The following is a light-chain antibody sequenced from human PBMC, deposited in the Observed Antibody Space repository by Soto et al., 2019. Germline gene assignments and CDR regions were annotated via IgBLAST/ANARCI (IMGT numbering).Light chain of an antibody. CDR3: QQYYEWPRGT. CDR1: QNVISN. V-gene: IGKV3-15*01. CDR2: SAS. Sequence: EIVMTQSPGTLSVSPGERATLSCRASQNVISNLAWYQQRPGQAPRLLIYSASTRATGIPARFSGSGSGTEFTLTIRSLKSGDAAVYYCQQYYEWPRGTFGKGTKVDIK. J-gene: IGKJ1*01.